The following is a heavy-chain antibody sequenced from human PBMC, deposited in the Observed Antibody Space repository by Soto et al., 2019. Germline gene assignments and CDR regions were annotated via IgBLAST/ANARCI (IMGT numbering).Heavy chain of an antibody. CDR3: ARDGPTTGYYGMDV. V-gene: IGHV1-69*13. CDR1: GGTFSSYA. D-gene: IGHD2-2*01. J-gene: IGHJ6*02. Sequence: WASVKVSCKASGGTFSSYAISWVRQAPGQGLEWMGGIIPIFGTANYAQKFQGRVTITADESTSTAYMELSSLRSEDTAVYYCARDGPTTGYYGMDVWGQGTTVTVSS. CDR2: IIPIFGTA.